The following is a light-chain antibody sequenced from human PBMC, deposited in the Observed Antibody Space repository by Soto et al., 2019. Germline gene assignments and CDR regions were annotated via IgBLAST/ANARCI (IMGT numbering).Light chain of an antibody. CDR2: DVS. Sequence: QSVLTQPRSVSGSPGQSVTISCTGTSSDVGGYDSVSWYQHHPGKAPKLMIYDVSKRPSGAPDRFSGSKSDNTASLTISGLQAEDEADYCCCSYAGTNRYVFGTGTKVTVL. V-gene: IGLV2-11*01. CDR3: CSYAGTNRYV. J-gene: IGLJ1*01. CDR1: SSDVGGYDS.